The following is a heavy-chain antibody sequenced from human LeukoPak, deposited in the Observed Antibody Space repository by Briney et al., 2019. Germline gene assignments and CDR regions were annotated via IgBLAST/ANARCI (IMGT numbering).Heavy chain of an antibody. CDR2: INAEATNT. V-gene: IGHV3-74*01. CDR1: GFTFSSHW. Sequence: GGSLRLSCAASGFTFSSHWMHWVRQAPGEGLVWVSRINAEATNTIYADSVKGRFTISRDNAKNTLYLQMNSLRAEDTAVYYCVRSETYYYHALDVWGQGTTVTVSS. CDR3: VRSETYYYHALDV. J-gene: IGHJ6*02.